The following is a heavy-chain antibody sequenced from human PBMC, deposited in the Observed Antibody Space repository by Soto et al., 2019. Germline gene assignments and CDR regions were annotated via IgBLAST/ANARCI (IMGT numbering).Heavy chain of an antibody. CDR2: ISAYNGNT. J-gene: IGHJ6*03. CDR3: ARVGAYIQDYYYCMDV. CDR1: GYTFTSYG. Sequence: ASVKVSCKASGYTFTSYGISWVRQAPGQGLEWMGWISAYNGNTNYAQKLQGRVTMTTDTSTSTAYMELRSLRSDDTAVYYCARVGAYIQDYYYCMDVWGKGTTVTVSS. D-gene: IGHD1-1*01. V-gene: IGHV1-18*01.